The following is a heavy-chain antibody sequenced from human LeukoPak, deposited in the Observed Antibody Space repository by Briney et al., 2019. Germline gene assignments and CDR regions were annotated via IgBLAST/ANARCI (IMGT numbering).Heavy chain of an antibody. CDR1: GGSISSSSYY. CDR2: IYYSGST. Sequence: PSETLSLTCTVSGGSISSSSYYWGWIRQPPGKGLEWIGSIYYSGSTYYNPSLKSRVTISVDTSKNQFSLKLSSVTAADTAVYYCARHQLEMATTGYFGYWGQGTLVTVSS. D-gene: IGHD5-24*01. J-gene: IGHJ4*02. V-gene: IGHV4-39*01. CDR3: ARHQLEMATTGYFGY.